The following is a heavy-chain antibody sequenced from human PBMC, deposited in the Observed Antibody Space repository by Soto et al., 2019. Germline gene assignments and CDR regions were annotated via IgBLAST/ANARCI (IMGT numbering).Heavy chain of an antibody. J-gene: IGHJ4*02. CDR2: IYYSGST. Sequence: SETLSLTCTVSGGSISSYYWSWIRQPPGKGLEWIGYIYYSGSTNYNPSLKSRVTISVDTSKNQFSLKLSSVTAADTAVYYCARVWNYYDSSGYYGYFDYWGQGTLVTVSS. CDR3: ARVWNYYDSSGYYGYFDY. V-gene: IGHV4-59*01. CDR1: GGSISSYY. D-gene: IGHD3-22*01.